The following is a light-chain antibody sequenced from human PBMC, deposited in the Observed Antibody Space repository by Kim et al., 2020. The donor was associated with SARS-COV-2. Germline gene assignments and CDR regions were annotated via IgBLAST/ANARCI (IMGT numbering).Light chain of an antibody. CDR1: SSDVGGYNY. CDR2: EVA. CDR3: SSYAVNNNYV. V-gene: IGLV2-8*01. J-gene: IGLJ1*01. Sequence: GQSVTISCTGTSSDVGGYNYVSWYQQHPGKAPKLMIYEVAKRPSGVPDRFSGSKSGNMASLTVSGLQAEDEADYYCSSYAVNNNYVFGTGTKVTVL.